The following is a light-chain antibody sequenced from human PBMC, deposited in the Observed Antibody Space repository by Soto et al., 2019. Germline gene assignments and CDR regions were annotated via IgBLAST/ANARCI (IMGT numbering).Light chain of an antibody. CDR3: QQYGSSPRYT. CDR2: DTS. CDR1: QSVSSSD. J-gene: IGKJ2*01. Sequence: EIVLTQSPCTLSLSPGERVTLSCRASQSVSSSDLAWYQQQRREALGLLIYDTSTRASGVPARFSSSGSGTEFTLTIIRLVHAEYAVYYCQQYGSSPRYTFGQGTKVDIK. V-gene: IGKV3-20*01.